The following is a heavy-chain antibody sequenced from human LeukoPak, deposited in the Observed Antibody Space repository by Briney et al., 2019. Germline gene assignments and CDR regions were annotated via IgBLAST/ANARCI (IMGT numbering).Heavy chain of an antibody. V-gene: IGHV4-34*01. CDR2: INHSGST. CDR3: ARGVKGLRGAFDI. J-gene: IGHJ3*02. Sequence: PSETLSLTCAVYGGSFSGYYWSWIRQPPGKGLEWIGEINHSGSTNYNPSLKSRVTISVDTSKNQFSLKLSSVTAADTAVYYCARGVKGLRGAFDIWGQGTMVTVSS. CDR1: GGSFSGYY. D-gene: IGHD3-10*01.